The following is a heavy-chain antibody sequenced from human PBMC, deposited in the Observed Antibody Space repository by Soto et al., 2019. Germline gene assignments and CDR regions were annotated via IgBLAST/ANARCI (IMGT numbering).Heavy chain of an antibody. V-gene: IGHV3-30*04. D-gene: IGHD3-9*01. J-gene: IGHJ4*02. CDR1: GFTFSSYS. Sequence: QVQLVESGGGVVQPGRSLRLSCAASGFTFSSYSMHWVRQPPGKGLEWVAVLSYDVRNKFYADSVKGRFTISRDNAKNTLYLQMNSLRTEDTAVYYCAREYVTGYYNVLGYWGQGTLVTVSS. CDR2: LSYDVRNK. CDR3: AREYVTGYYNVLGY.